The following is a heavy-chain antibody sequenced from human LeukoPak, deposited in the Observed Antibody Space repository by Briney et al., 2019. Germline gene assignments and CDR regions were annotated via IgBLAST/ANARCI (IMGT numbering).Heavy chain of an antibody. CDR1: GGSISSGSYY. CDR3: AGGDFWRGYFY. V-gene: IGHV4-61*02. J-gene: IGHJ4*02. D-gene: IGHD3-3*01. CDR2: IYTSGST. Sequence: PSETLSLTXTVSGGSISSGSYYWSWIRQPAGNGLEWIRRIYTSGSTNYNPSLKSRVTISVDTSKTQFSLKQSCVTAAKTPVISFAGGDFWRGYFYWAQETLVTVS.